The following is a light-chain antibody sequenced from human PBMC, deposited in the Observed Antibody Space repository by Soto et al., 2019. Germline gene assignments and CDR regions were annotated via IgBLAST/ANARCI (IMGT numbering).Light chain of an antibody. V-gene: IGKV3-20*01. CDR3: QQYGRSPPMYT. J-gene: IGKJ2*01. Sequence: EIVLTQSPGTLSLSPGERATLSCRASQSVSSSYLAWYQQKPGQAPRLLVYGASSRASGIADRFSGSGSWTDFTLPISRLEPEDVAVYYCQQYGRSPPMYTFGQGTKLEIK. CDR2: GAS. CDR1: QSVSSSY.